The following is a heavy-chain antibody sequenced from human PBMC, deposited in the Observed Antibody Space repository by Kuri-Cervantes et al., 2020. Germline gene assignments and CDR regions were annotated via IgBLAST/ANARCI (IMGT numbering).Heavy chain of an antibody. Sequence: GGSLRLSCAASGFTFSSYWMHWVRQAPGRGLVCVSRIKSDGSITIYADSVKGRFTISRDNAKNTLYLQMHSLRAEDSAVYYCASGDGWLVDHWGQGALVTVSS. D-gene: IGHD5-24*01. V-gene: IGHV3-74*01. CDR2: IKSDGSIT. CDR3: ASGDGWLVDH. CDR1: GFTFSSYW. J-gene: IGHJ4*02.